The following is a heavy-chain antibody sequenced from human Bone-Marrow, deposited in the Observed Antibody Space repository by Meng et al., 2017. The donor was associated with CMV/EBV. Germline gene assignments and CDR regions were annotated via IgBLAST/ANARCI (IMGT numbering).Heavy chain of an antibody. Sequence: SLKISCVASGSAFRNYAMHWVRQAPGEGLEWVAVISYDGSQKYADSVKGRLTISRDNSKNTVFLQMSSLRTEDTAVYYCARDDYGMDVWGQGTTVTVSS. J-gene: IGHJ6*02. CDR2: ISYDGSQK. V-gene: IGHV3-30*04. CDR1: GSAFRNYA. CDR3: ARDDYGMDV.